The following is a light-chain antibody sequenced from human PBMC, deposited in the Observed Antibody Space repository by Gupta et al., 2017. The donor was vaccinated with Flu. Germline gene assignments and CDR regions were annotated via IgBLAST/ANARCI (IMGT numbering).Light chain of an antibody. J-gene: IGKJ1*01. CDR2: GAS. CDR3: QQYSSSPQT. Sequence: EIVLTQSPGTLSLPPGKRATLSCRAGQTISSSYLAWYQQKPGQAPRLLIYGASSRATGIPDRFSGSGSGTDFTLTISRLEPEDFAVYYCQQYSSSPQTFGQGTKVEIK. V-gene: IGKV3-20*01. CDR1: QTISSSY.